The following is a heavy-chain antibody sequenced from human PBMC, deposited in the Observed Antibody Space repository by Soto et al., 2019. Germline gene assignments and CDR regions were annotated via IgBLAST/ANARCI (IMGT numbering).Heavy chain of an antibody. D-gene: IGHD3-10*01. CDR1: GGSFSGYY. CDR2: INHSGST. V-gene: IGHV4-34*01. CDR3: ASIIPPNYYGSGSYYKYNWFDP. J-gene: IGHJ5*02. Sequence: QVQLQQWGAGLLKPSETLSLTCAVYGGSFSGYYWSWIRQPPGKGLEWIGEINHSGSTNYNPSLKGRVNISVDTSKIQFSLKLSSVTAADTAVYYCASIIPPNYYGSGSYYKYNWFDPWGQGTLVTVSS.